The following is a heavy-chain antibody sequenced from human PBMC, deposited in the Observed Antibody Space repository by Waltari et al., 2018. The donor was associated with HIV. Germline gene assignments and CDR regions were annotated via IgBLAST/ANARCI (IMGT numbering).Heavy chain of an antibody. Sequence: EVQLLESGGGLVQPGGSLRLSRPASGFPFRTYAMSWVRQAPGKGLEWVSAISGTGVSTYYADSVKGRFTFSRDNSKNTLYLQMNSLRAEDTALYYCAKGFGFDPWGQGTLVTVSS. V-gene: IGHV3-23*01. CDR2: ISGTGVST. D-gene: IGHD3-10*01. J-gene: IGHJ5*02. CDR3: AKGFGFDP. CDR1: GFPFRTYA.